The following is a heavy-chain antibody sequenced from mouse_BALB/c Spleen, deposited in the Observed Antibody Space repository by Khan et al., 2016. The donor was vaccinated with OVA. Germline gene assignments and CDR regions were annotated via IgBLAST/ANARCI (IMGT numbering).Heavy chain of an antibody. V-gene: IGHV7-3*02. CDR3: ARETVVDIYWYFDV. CDR2: IRNKAKGYTT. CDR1: GFTFTDYY. J-gene: IGHJ1*01. Sequence: EVELVESGGGLVQPGGSLRLSCATSGFTFTDYYMSWVRQPPGKALEWLGFIRNKAKGYTTEYSASVKGRFTISRDNSQSIVYLQMNTQRAEDSATYFCARETVVDIYWYFDVWGAGTTVTVSS. D-gene: IGHD1-1*01.